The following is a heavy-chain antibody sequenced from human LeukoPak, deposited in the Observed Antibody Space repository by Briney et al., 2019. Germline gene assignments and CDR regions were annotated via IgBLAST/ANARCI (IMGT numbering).Heavy chain of an antibody. CDR1: GGSISSYY. CDR2: IYTSGST. V-gene: IGHV4-4*07. CDR3: ARDSPDRFIVGATGRAFDI. D-gene: IGHD1-26*01. J-gene: IGHJ3*02. Sequence: SETLSLTCTVSGGSISSYYWSWIRQPAGKGLEWIGRIYTSGSTNYNPSLKSRVTMSVDTSKNQFSLNLTSVTAADTAVYYCARDSPDRFIVGATGRAFDIWCQGTVVTVSS.